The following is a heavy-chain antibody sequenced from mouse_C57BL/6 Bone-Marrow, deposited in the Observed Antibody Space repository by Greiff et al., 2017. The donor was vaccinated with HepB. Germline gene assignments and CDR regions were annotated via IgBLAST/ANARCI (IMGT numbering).Heavy chain of an antibody. V-gene: IGHV1-15*01. Sequence: VKLMESGAELVRPGASVTLSCKASGYTFTDYEMHWVKQTPVHGLEWIGAIDPETGGTAYNQKFKGKAILTADKSSSTAYMELRSLTSEDSAVYYCTRNYYGSSHWYFDVWGTGTTVTVSS. J-gene: IGHJ1*03. CDR1: GYTFTDYE. CDR3: TRNYYGSSHWYFDV. D-gene: IGHD1-1*01. CDR2: IDPETGGT.